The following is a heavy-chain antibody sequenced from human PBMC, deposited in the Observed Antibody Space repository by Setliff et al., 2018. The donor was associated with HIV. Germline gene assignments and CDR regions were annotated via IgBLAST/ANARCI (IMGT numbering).Heavy chain of an antibody. Sequence: GGSLRLSCAASGFIFDDYAMHWVRQAPGRGLEWVSGISWNSGSIGYADSVKGRFTISRDNAKNSLYLQMNSLRAEGTALYYCAKDGKYYFGSGDYYYYMDVWGKGTTVTVSS. D-gene: IGHD3-10*01. CDR2: ISWNSGSI. V-gene: IGHV3-9*01. J-gene: IGHJ6*03. CDR3: AKDGKYYFGSGDYYYYMDV. CDR1: GFIFDDYA.